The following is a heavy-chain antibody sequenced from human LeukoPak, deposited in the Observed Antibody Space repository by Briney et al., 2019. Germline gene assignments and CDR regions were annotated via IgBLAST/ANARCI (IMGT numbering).Heavy chain of an antibody. V-gene: IGHV4-31*02. CDR2: IYYSGST. D-gene: IGHD6-13*01. CDR3: ARVNSSSWY. Sequence: NWIRQHPGKGLEWIGYIYYSGSTYYNPSLKSRVTISVDTSKNQFSLKLSSVTAADTAVYYCARVNSSSWYWGQGTLVTVSS. J-gene: IGHJ4*02.